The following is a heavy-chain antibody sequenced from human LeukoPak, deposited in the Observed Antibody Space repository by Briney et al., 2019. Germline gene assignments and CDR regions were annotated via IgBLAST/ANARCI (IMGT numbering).Heavy chain of an antibody. V-gene: IGHV3-11*06. J-gene: IGHJ2*01. D-gene: IGHD6-19*01. CDR3: ASLSGATGSGRYNWYFDL. CDR2: ISSSSSYI. Sequence: GGSLRLSCAASGFTFSDYYMSWIRQAPGKGLEWVSSISSSSSYIYYADSVKGRFTISRDNAKNSLYLQMNSLRAEDTAVYYCASLSGATGSGRYNWYFDLWGRGTLVTVSS. CDR1: GFTFSDYY.